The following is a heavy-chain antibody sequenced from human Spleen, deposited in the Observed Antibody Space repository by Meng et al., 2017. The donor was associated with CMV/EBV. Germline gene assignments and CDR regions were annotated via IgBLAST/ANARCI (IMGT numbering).Heavy chain of an antibody. CDR2: ISGSGGST. J-gene: IGHJ4*02. CDR3: AKGDWSGTDPYYFDY. V-gene: IGHV3-23*01. CDR1: GLTFSTYV. Sequence: GGSLRLSCAASGLTFSTYVMSWVRQAPGKGLEWVSVISGSGGSTSHADSVKGRFTISRDNPKNMLYLQMNSLRAEDTAVYYCAKGDWSGTDPYYFDYWGQGTLVTVSS. D-gene: IGHD3-3*01.